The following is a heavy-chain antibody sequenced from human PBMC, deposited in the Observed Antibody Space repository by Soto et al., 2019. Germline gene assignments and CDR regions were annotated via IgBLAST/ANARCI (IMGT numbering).Heavy chain of an antibody. D-gene: IGHD1-1*01. CDR2: INPNSGGT. CDR3: ARNARSIHYYYGMDV. J-gene: IGHJ6*02. CDR1: GYTFTVYD. V-gene: IGHV1-2*04. Sequence: ASVKGSCKASGYTFTVYDMHWVRQAPGQGLEWMGWINPNSGGTNYAQKFQGWVTMTRDTSISTAYMELSRLRSDDTAVYYCARNARSIHYYYGMDVWGQGTTVTVSS.